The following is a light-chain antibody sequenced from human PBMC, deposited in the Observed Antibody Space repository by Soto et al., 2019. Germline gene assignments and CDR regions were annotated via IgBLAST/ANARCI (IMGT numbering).Light chain of an antibody. CDR3: MQAPQTPFT. V-gene: IGKV2-28*01. CDR1: RSLLQTNGNTY. Sequence: DIVFTHSPLSLPVTPGEPASISCRSSRSLLQTNGNTYLDWYLQKPGQSPQLLISLATNRASGGPDRFSGSGSGTDFTLQISRVEPEDVGVYYCMQAPQTPFTFGGGTKVHIK. CDR2: LAT. J-gene: IGKJ4*01.